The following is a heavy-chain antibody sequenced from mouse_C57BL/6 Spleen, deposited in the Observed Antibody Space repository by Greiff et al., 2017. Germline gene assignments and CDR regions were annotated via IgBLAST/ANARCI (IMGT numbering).Heavy chain of an antibody. V-gene: IGHV1-15*01. Sequence: QVQLQQSGAELVRPGASVTLSCKASGYTFTDYEMHWVKQTPVPGLEWIGAIDPETGGTAYNQKFKGKAILTADKASSTAYMELRSLTSEGSAVYYCTTACFSNFEVWGTGTTVTVSS. D-gene: IGHD2-5*01. J-gene: IGHJ1*03. CDR3: TTACFSNFEV. CDR2: IDPETGGT. CDR1: GYTFTDYE.